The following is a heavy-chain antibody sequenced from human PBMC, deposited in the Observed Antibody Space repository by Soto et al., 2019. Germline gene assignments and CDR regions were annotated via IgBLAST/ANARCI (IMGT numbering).Heavy chain of an antibody. CDR1: GYTFTSYA. D-gene: IGHD2-15*01. V-gene: IGHV1-3*01. CDR3: ARGPGGPDGPGDY. J-gene: IGHJ4*02. Sequence: QVQLVQSGAEVKKPGASVKVSCKASGYTFTSYAMHWVRQAPGQRLEWMGWINAGNGNTKYSQKFQGRDTITRDTAAATAYRELSSLRSEDTAVYYWARGPGGPDGPGDYWGQGTLVTVSS. CDR2: INAGNGNT.